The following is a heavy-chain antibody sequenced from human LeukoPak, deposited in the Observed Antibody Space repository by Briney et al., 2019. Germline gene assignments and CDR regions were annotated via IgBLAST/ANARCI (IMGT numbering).Heavy chain of an antibody. CDR1: GYSFTSYW. D-gene: IGHD3-10*01. Sequence: ESLKISCKGSGYSFTSYWIGWVRQMPGKGLEWMGITYPGDSDTRYSPSFQGQVTISADKSISTAYLQWSSLKASDSAMYYCATNTMFRGIHAFDIWGPGTMVTVSS. J-gene: IGHJ3*02. V-gene: IGHV5-51*01. CDR2: TYPGDSDT. CDR3: ATNTMFRGIHAFDI.